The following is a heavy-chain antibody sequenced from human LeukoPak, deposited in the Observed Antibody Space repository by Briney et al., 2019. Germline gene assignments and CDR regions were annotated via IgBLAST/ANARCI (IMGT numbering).Heavy chain of an antibody. J-gene: IGHJ4*02. CDR3: ADSIAAAGIFDY. V-gene: IGHV4-39*01. CDR2: IYYSGST. Sequence: SETLSLTCTVSGGSISSSSYYWGWIRQPPGKGLEWIGSIYYSGSTYYNPSLKSRVTISVDTSKNQFSLKLSSVTAADTAVYYCADSIAAAGIFDYWGQGTLVTASS. D-gene: IGHD6-13*01. CDR1: GGSISSSSYY.